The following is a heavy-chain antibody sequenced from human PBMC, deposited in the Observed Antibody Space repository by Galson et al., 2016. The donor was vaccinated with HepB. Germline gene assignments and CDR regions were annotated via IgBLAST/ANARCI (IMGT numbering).Heavy chain of an antibody. D-gene: IGHD4-17*01. CDR3: AKGDGGYYLVFDS. CDR1: GFTFDDYA. J-gene: IGHJ4*02. Sequence: SLRLSCAASGFTFDDYAMHWVRQVPGKGLEWVSLISGDGGGTYYADSVKGRFTISRDNSKTSLYLQMNTLRTEDTALYYCAKGDGGYYLVFDSWGQGTLVTVSS. V-gene: IGHV3-43*02. CDR2: ISGDGGGT.